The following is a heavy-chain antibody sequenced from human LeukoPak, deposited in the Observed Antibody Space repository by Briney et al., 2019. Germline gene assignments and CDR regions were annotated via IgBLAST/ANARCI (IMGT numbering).Heavy chain of an antibody. Sequence: PGGSLRLSCAASGFSVSSNYMSWVRQAPGKGLEWVSVIYSGGSTYYGDSVKGRFTISRDNSKNTLYLQMNSLRAEDTAVYYCAAGIIVLATDAFDIWGQGTMVTVSS. V-gene: IGHV3-66*01. CDR1: GFSVSSNY. CDR2: IYSGGST. D-gene: IGHD3-22*01. J-gene: IGHJ3*02. CDR3: AAGIIVLATDAFDI.